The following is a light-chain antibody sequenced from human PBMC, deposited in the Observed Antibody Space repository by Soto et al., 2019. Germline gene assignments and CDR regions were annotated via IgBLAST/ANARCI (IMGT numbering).Light chain of an antibody. J-gene: IGKJ4*01. V-gene: IGKV3-20*01. CDR1: QSVTSSY. CDR2: GAS. CDR3: QQFSSYLLT. Sequence: IVLSQSPGTLSLSPGERATLSCRASQSVTSSYLAWYQQKPGRAPRLVMYGASTRATGIPDRFSGGGSGTDFTLTISRLEPEDFAVYYCQQFSSYLLTFGGGTKVDIK.